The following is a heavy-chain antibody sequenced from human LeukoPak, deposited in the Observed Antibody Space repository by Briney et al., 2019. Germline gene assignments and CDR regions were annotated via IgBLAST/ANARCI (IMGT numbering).Heavy chain of an antibody. CDR2: IKHDGSEK. CDR1: GFTFSRHW. D-gene: IGHD6-19*01. Sequence: PGGSLRLSCAASGFTFSRHWMTWVRQAPGKGLEWVANIKHDGSEKNYVDSVKGRFTISRDNSKDTLYLQMNSLRAEDTAIYYCAKFRADSSGWPFDYWGQGTLVTVSS. CDR3: AKFRADSSGWPFDY. J-gene: IGHJ4*02. V-gene: IGHV3-7*03.